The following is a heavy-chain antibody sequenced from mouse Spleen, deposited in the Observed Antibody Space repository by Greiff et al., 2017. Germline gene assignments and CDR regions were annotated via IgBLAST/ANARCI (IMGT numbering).Heavy chain of an antibody. CDR1: GYSITSGYD. Sequence: EVHLVESGPGMVKPSQSLSLTCTVTGYSITSGYDWHWIRHFPGNKLEWMGYISYSGSTNYNPSLKSRISITHDTSKNHFFLKLNSVTTEDTATYYCARNGNWYYFDYWGQGTTLTVSS. CDR2: ISYSGST. J-gene: IGHJ2*01. CDR3: ARNGNWYYFDY. V-gene: IGHV3-1*01. D-gene: IGHD4-1*01.